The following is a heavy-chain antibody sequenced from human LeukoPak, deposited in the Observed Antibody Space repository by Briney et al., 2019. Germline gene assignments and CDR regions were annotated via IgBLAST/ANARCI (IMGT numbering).Heavy chain of an antibody. CDR3: ARVPYPSHDGYPAPLDY. Sequence: ASVKVSCKASGYTFTSYDINWVRQATGQGLEWMGWMNPNSGNTGYAQKFQGRVTMTRNTSISTAYMELSSLRSEDTAVYYCARVPYPSHDGYPAPLDYWGQGTLVTVSS. J-gene: IGHJ4*02. CDR1: GYTFTSYD. CDR2: MNPNSGNT. V-gene: IGHV1-8*01. D-gene: IGHD3-22*01.